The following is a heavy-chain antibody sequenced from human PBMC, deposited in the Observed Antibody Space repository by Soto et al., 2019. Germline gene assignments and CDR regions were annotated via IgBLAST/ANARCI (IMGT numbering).Heavy chain of an antibody. CDR3: ASERYGLFDY. Sequence: QVQLVQSGAEVKKPGASVKVSCKASGYTFTSYDINWGRQATGQGLEWMGWMNPNSSNTGYAQKFQGRVTMTKNTSISTAYMELSSLSAEDAVAYYCASERYGLFDYWGQGTLVTVSS. CDR1: GYTFTSYD. J-gene: IGHJ4*02. D-gene: IGHD1-1*01. CDR2: MNPNSSNT. V-gene: IGHV1-8*01.